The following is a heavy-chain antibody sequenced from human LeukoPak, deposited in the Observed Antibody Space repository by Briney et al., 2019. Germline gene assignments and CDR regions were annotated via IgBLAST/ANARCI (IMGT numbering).Heavy chain of an antibody. CDR3: ARDPPDCSSTSCPFDY. D-gene: IGHD2-2*01. V-gene: IGHV1-69*04. Sequence: SVKVSCKASGGTFSSYAISWVRQAPGQGLEWMGRIIPILGIANYAQKFQGRVTITADKSTSAAYMELSSLRSEDTAVYYCARDPPDCSSTSCPFDYWGQGTLVTVSS. CDR2: IIPILGIA. J-gene: IGHJ4*02. CDR1: GGTFSSYA.